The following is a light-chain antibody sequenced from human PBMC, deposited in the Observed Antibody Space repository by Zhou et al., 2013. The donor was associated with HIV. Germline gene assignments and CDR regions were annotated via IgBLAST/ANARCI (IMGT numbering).Light chain of an antibody. V-gene: IGKV3D-20*02. CDR3: QQRHNWPRT. CDR2: GAS. J-gene: IGKJ2*01. Sequence: EIVLTQSPGTLSLSPGERVTFSCRASQSVSSSYLAWYQQKVGQPPRLLVYGASNRASGIPDRFSGSRSETDFTLTITSLEPEDFAVYYCQQRHNWPRTFGQGTNLDIK. CDR1: QSVSSSY.